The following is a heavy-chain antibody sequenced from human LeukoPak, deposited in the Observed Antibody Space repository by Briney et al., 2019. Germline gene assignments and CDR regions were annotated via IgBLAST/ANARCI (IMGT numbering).Heavy chain of an antibody. CDR2: IYYSGST. D-gene: IGHD3-10*01. CDR3: ARDSLLVRGGNWFDP. J-gene: IGHJ5*02. Sequence: SETLSLSCTVSGASISSNYWSWIRQPPGKGLEWIGYIYYSGSTNYNPSLKSGVNISVDTSKNRFSLKLSSVTAADTAVYYCARDSLLVRGGNWFDPWGQGTLVTVSS. V-gene: IGHV4-59*01. CDR1: GASISSNY.